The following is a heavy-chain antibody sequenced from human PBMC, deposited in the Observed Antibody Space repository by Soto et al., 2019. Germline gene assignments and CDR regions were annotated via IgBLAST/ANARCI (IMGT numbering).Heavy chain of an antibody. CDR1: GFTFSSYA. D-gene: IGHD1-26*01. V-gene: IGHV3-23*01. J-gene: IGHJ4*02. CDR3: AKVPNSGSYFYFDY. CDR2: ISGSGGKT. Sequence: GGSLRLSCAASGFTFSSYAMGWVRQSPGGGLEWVSAISGSGGKTYYPDSVKGRFTISRDNSESTLYLQMNSLRAEDTALYYCAKVPNSGSYFYFDYWGLGTLVTVSS.